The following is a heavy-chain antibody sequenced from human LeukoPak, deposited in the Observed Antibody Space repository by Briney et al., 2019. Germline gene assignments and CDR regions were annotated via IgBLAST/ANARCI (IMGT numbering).Heavy chain of an antibody. D-gene: IGHD6-19*01. J-gene: IGHJ4*02. CDR3: VREGHDNGWSFDY. Sequence: GGSLRLSCEASGFTFSGYGMHWVRQAPGKGLEWVSGTWYHGNNKYYADSVEGRFTISRDNPKNSLYLQMTSLRAEDAAVYYCVREGHDNGWSFDYWGQGALVIVSS. V-gene: IGHV3-33*01. CDR1: GFTFSGYG. CDR2: TWYHGNNK.